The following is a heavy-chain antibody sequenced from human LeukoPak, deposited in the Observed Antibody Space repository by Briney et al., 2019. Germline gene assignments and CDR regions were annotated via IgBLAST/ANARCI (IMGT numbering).Heavy chain of an antibody. CDR2: ISSSSSYI. D-gene: IGHD6-13*01. V-gene: IGHV3-21*01. J-gene: IGHJ2*01. CDR3: ARDWGSSRGYFDL. Sequence: GGSLRLSCAASGFTFSSYSMNWVRQAPGKGLEWVSSISSSSSYIYYADSVKGRFTISRDNAKNSLYLQMNSLRAEDTAVYYCARDWGSSRGYFDLWGRGTLVTVSS. CDR1: GFTFSSYS.